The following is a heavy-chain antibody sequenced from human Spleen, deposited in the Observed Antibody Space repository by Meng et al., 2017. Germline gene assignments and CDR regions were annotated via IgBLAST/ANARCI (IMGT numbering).Heavy chain of an antibody. V-gene: IGHV3-21*04. CDR3: SKDSVPGVWYYFDY. CDR2: ISSSSSYI. D-gene: IGHD6-19*01. J-gene: IGHJ4*02. CDR1: GFTFSSYS. Sequence: GESLKISCAASGFTFSSYSMNWVRQAPGKGLEWVSSISSSSSYIYYADSVKGRFTISRDNSKNTLSLQMNSLRAEDTAVYYCSKDSVPGVWYYFDYWGQGTLVTVSS.